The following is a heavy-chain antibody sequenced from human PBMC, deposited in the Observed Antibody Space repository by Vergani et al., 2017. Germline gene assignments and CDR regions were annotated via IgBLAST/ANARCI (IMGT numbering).Heavy chain of an antibody. J-gene: IGHJ6*02. Sequence: QVQLEESGPGLVKPSETLSLTCTVSGGSLNTYYWSWIRQSPGKGLEWIGYIYSTGSTNYNPSLNSRVTMSVDTSKNQFSLTLRSVTAADTAVYFCARVMYRDEASTGYRLEGMDIWGQGTTVTISS. CDR1: GGSLNTYY. V-gene: IGHV4-59*13. CDR3: ARVMYRDEASTGYRLEGMDI. D-gene: IGHD3-9*01. CDR2: IYSTGST.